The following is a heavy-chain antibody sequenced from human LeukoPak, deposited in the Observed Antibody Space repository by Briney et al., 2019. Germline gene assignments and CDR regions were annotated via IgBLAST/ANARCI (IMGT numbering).Heavy chain of an antibody. CDR3: AREFVLRFFEGYMDV. D-gene: IGHD3-3*01. J-gene: IGHJ6*03. Sequence: GGSLRLSCAASGFTFSSYSMNWVRQAPGKGLEWVSSISSSSSYIYYADSVKGRFTISRDNAKNSLYLQMNSLRAEDTAVYYCAREFVLRFFEGYMDVWGKGTTVTVS. V-gene: IGHV3-21*01. CDR1: GFTFSSYS. CDR2: ISSSSSYI.